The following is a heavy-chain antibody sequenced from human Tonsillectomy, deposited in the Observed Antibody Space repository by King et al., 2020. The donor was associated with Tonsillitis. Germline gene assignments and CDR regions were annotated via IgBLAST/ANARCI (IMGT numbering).Heavy chain of an antibody. V-gene: IGHV5-51*01. CDR3: ARLPWYDSTSYFDY. CDR2: IYPCDSDT. Sequence: QLVQSGAEVKKPGESLKISCKGSGYSFTGYWIGWVRQMPGKGLEWMGIIYPCDSDTRYSPSFQGQVTISADKSIRTADRQGSSLRASDTAMYYCARLPWYDSTSYFDYWGQGTLVTVSS. CDR1: GYSFTGYW. D-gene: IGHD3-22*01. J-gene: IGHJ4*02.